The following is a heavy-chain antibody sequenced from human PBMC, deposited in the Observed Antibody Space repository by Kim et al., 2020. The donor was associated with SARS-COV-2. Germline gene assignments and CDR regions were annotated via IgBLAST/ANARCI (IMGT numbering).Heavy chain of an antibody. CDR2: IYYSGST. CDR1: GGSISSGGYY. V-gene: IGHV4-31*03. J-gene: IGHJ4*02. Sequence: SETLSLTCTVSGGSISSGGYYWSWIRQHPGKGLEWIGYIYYSGSTYYNPSLKSRVTISVDTSKNQFSLKLSSVTAADTAVYYCARVGSGKWFGELLHIDFWGQETLVPVSS. CDR3: ARVGSGKWFGELLHIDF. D-gene: IGHD3-10*01.